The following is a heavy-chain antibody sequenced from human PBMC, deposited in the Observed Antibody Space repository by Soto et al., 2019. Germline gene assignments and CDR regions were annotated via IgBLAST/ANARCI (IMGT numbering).Heavy chain of an antibody. CDR2: IIPIFGTA. CDR3: ARDGGPLGSYYYGMDV. V-gene: IGHV1-69*12. J-gene: IGHJ6*02. Sequence: QVQLVQSGAEVKKPGSSVKVSCKASGGTFSSYAISWVRQAPGQGLEWMGGIIPIFGTANYAQKFQGRVTITAEESTSTAYMELSSLRSEDTAVYYWARDGGPLGSYYYGMDVWGQGTTVTVSS. D-gene: IGHD3-16*01. CDR1: GGTFSSYA.